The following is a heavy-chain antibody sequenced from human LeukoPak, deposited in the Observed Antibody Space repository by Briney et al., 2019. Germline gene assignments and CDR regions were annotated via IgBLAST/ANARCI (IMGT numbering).Heavy chain of an antibody. V-gene: IGHV1-69*06. CDR2: IIPMIATA. CDR3: ARGAGWLYD. D-gene: IGHD3-22*01. Sequence: SVMVSCKTTEDTLRNVAFSWVRQAPGQGLEWLGGIIPMIATASYSQKFQGRVSINADKSTNTVYMELSSLKLEDTAVYYCARGAGWLYDWGQGTLVIVSS. J-gene: IGHJ4*02. CDR1: EDTLRNVA.